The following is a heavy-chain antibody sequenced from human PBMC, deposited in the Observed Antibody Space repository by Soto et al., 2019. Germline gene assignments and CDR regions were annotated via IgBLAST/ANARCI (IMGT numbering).Heavy chain of an antibody. CDR1: GGSVSSYF. CDR2: VYYSGNT. J-gene: IGHJ5*02. CDR3: ARGSISGFDP. Sequence: QVHLQESGPGLVKPSETLSLTCTVSGGSVSSYFWSWIRQPPGKGLEWIGYVYYSGNTKHNPSLKSRVSMSVDTSKNQFSLNLTSVTAADTAVYYCARGSISGFDPWGQGTLVTVSS. V-gene: IGHV4-59*02. D-gene: IGHD1-26*01.